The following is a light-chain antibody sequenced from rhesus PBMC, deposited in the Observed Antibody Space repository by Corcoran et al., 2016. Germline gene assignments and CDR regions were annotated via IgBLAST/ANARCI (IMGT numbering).Light chain of an antibody. Sequence: QAALTQPPSVSGSPGQSFTISCTGTSSDIGGYNYVSWDQQHPGKAPKLMIYDVSKRPSGVSDRFSGSKSGNKASLPISGLPAEDEADYYCSSYAGSNTFIFGAGTRLTVL. J-gene: IGLJ1*01. CDR3: SSYAGSNTFI. CDR2: DVS. CDR1: SSDIGGYNY. V-gene: IGLV2-23*01.